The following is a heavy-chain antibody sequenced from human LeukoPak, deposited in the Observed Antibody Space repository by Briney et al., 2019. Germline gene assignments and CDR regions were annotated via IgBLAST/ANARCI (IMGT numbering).Heavy chain of an antibody. CDR2: IYYSGST. J-gene: IGHJ4*02. CDR3: AKNFTTTVTRGRLTRSNFFDS. D-gene: IGHD4-17*01. V-gene: IGHV4-39*01. Sequence: SETLSLTCTVSGGSISSTSYYWGWIRQPPGKGLEWIGSIYYSGSTHYNPSLKSRVSISVDTSKNQFSLKLNSVTAADTAEYYWAKNFTTTVTRGRLTRSNFFDSGGQGPRVPVSP. CDR1: GGSISSTSYY.